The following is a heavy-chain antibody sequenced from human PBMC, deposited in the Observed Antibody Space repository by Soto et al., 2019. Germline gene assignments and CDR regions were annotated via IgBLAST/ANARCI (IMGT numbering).Heavy chain of an antibody. D-gene: IGHD5-12*01. CDR3: AKDGGWYRNSGYDYFDY. CDR2: ISYDGSNK. V-gene: IGHV3-30*18. J-gene: IGHJ4*02. Sequence: QVQLVESGGGVVQPGRSLRLSCAASGFTFSSYGMHWVRQAPGKGLEWVAVISYDGSNKYYADSVKGRFTISRDNSKNTLSLQMNSLRAEDTAVYYCAKDGGWYRNSGYDYFDYWGQGTLVTVSS. CDR1: GFTFSSYG.